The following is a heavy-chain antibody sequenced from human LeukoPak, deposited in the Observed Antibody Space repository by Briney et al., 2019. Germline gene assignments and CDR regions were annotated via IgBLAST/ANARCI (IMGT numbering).Heavy chain of an antibody. CDR2: VQQDGSEK. V-gene: IGHV3-7*05. Sequence: PGGSLRLSCAASGFTFSSYWMIWVRQAPGKGLEWVANVQQDGSEKYYVDSVKGRFTISRDNAKNSLYLQMNSLRAEDTAVYYCARNPPRYFNWGQGTLVTVSS. CDR3: ARNPPRYFN. D-gene: IGHD1-26*01. CDR1: GFTFSSYW. J-gene: IGHJ4*02.